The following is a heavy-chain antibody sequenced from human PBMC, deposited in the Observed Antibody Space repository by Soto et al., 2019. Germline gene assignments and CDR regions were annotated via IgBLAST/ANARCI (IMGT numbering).Heavy chain of an antibody. Sequence: SLRLSCAASGFTFSSYSMNWVRQAPGKGLEWVSYISSSSSTMYYADSVKGRFTISRDNAKNSLFLHMNSLRDEDTAVYYCARDSTDADSGSYSGDYWGQGTLVTVSS. V-gene: IGHV3-48*02. J-gene: IGHJ4*02. CDR3: ARDSTDADSGSYSGDY. CDR1: GFTFSSYS. D-gene: IGHD1-26*01. CDR2: ISSSSSTM.